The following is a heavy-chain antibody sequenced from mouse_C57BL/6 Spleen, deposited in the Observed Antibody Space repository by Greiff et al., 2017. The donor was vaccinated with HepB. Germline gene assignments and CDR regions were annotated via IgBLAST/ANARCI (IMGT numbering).Heavy chain of an antibody. CDR3: ARWDPISHFDY. V-gene: IGHV1-52*01. D-gene: IGHD4-1*01. J-gene: IGHJ2*01. CDR2: IDPSDSET. CDR1: GYTFTSYW. Sequence: QVQLQQPGAELVRPGSSVKLSCKASGYTFTSYWMHWVKQRPIQGLEWIGNIDPSDSETHYNQKFKDKATLTVDKSSSTAYMQLSSLTSEDSAVYYCARWDPISHFDYWGQGTTLTVSS.